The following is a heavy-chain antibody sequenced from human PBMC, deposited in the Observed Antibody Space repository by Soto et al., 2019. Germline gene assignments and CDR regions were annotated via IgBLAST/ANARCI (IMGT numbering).Heavy chain of an antibody. J-gene: IGHJ5*02. Sequence: GASVKVSCKASGYTFTTYFIHWVRQAPGQGLEWMGIINPSGGSTSYAQKFQGRVTMTRDTSTSTVYMELSSLRSEDTAVYYCARCSGGSCYWFDPWGQGTLVTVSS. V-gene: IGHV1-46*01. CDR1: GYTFTTYF. D-gene: IGHD2-15*01. CDR3: ARCSGGSCYWFDP. CDR2: INPSGGST.